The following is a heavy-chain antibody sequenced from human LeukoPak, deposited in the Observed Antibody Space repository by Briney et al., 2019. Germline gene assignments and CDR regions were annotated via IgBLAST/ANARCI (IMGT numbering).Heavy chain of an antibody. CDR3: ARGNYYGSGIYYKHAFDM. V-gene: IGHV1-69*13. CDR2: IIPIFGTA. Sequence: ASVKVSCKASVGTFSSYAISWVRQAPGQGLECMGGIIPIFGTANYAQKFQGRVTITADESTSTAYMELSSLRSEDTAVYYCARGNYYGSGIYYKHAFDMWGQGTMVTVSS. CDR1: VGTFSSYA. D-gene: IGHD3-10*01. J-gene: IGHJ3*02.